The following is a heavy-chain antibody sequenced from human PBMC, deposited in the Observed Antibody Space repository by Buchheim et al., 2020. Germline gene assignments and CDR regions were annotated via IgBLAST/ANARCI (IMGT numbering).Heavy chain of an antibody. Sequence: QVQLQQWGAGLLKPSETLSLTCAVYGGSLSGYYWSWIRQPPGKGLEWIGEINHSGSTNYNPSLKSRVTISVDTSKNQFSLKLSSVTAADTAVYYCARERIQLWLRTYYYYGMDVWGQGTT. CDR3: ARERIQLWLRTYYYYGMDV. V-gene: IGHV4-34*01. D-gene: IGHD5-18*01. J-gene: IGHJ6*02. CDR1: GGSLSGYY. CDR2: INHSGST.